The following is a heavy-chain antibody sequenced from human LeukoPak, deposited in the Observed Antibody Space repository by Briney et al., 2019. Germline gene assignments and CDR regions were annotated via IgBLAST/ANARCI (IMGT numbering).Heavy chain of an antibody. CDR1: GFTFSSYA. CDR3: ARGHYDILTGYSYYFDY. D-gene: IGHD3-9*01. V-gene: IGHV3-23*01. CDR2: ISGSGRST. J-gene: IGHJ4*02. Sequence: GGSLRLSCAASGFTFSSYAMSWVRQAPGKGLEWVSAISGSGRSTYYADSVKGRFTISRDNSKNTLYLQMNSLRAEDTAVYYCARGHYDILTGYSYYFDYWGQGTLVTVSS.